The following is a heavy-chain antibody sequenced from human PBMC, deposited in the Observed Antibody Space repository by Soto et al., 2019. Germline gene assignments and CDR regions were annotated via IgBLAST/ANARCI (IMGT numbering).Heavy chain of an antibody. J-gene: IGHJ4*02. D-gene: IGHD6-13*01. Sequence: GGSLRLSCGASGFTFSSYGMHWVRQAPGKGLEWVALISHDGSNKYYADSVKGRFTISRDNSQNTLDLQMNSLRAKDTAVYYCAKELDAYSSSWPADYWGQGTLVTVSS. V-gene: IGHV3-30*18. CDR3: AKELDAYSSSWPADY. CDR1: GFTFSSYG. CDR2: ISHDGSNK.